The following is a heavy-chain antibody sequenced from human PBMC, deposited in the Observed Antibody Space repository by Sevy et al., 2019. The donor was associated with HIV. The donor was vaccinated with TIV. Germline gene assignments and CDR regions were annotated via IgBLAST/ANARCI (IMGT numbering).Heavy chain of an antibody. CDR2: TNPNSGGT. CDR3: ASLSGYYYDSSRYYNTDAFDI. Sequence: ASVKVSCKASGYTFTDYFMHWVRQAPGQGLEWMGWTNPNSGGTNYAQRFRGRVTMTRDTSISTAYMELSRLRSDDTAVYYCASLSGYYYDSSRYYNTDAFDIWGQGTMVTVSS. CDR1: GYTFTDYF. J-gene: IGHJ3*02. D-gene: IGHD3-22*01. V-gene: IGHV1-2*02.